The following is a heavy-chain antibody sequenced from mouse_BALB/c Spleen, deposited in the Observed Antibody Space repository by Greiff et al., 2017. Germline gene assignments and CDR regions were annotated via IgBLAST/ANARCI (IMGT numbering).Heavy chain of an antibody. V-gene: IGHV5-6-4*01. Sequence: EVQLVESGGGLVKPGGSLKLSCAASGFTFSSYTMSWVRQTPEKRLEWVATISSGGSYTYYPDSVKGRFTISRDNAKNTLYLQMSSLKSEDTAMYYCTRDGGFDYWGQGTTLTVSS. CDR2: ISSGGSYT. CDR3: TRDGGFDY. CDR1: GFTFSSYT. J-gene: IGHJ2*01.